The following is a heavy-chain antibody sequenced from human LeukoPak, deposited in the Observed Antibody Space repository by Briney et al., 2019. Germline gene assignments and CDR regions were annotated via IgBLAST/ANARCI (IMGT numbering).Heavy chain of an antibody. J-gene: IGHJ4*02. D-gene: IGHD3-16*02. CDR3: ARLNVWGSYRPY. CDR1: GGSFSGYY. CDR2: INHSGST. V-gene: IGHV4-34*01. Sequence: SSETLSLTCAVYGGSFSGYYWSWIRQPPGKGLEWIGEINHSGSTNYNPSLKSRVTISVDTSKNQFSLKLSSVTAADTAVYYCARLNVWGSYRPYWGQGTLVTVSS.